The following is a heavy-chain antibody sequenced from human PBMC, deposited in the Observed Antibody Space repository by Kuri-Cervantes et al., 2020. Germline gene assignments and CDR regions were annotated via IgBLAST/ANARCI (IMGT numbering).Heavy chain of an antibody. Sequence: VSVKVSCKVSGYTLTELSMHWVRQAPGKGLEWMGWISVYNGDTNYAQKVQGRVTMTTDRSTRTAYMELRNLRPDDTAVYYCARDRIVVVAGVVPTYNYYGMDVWGQGTTVTVSS. J-gene: IGHJ6*02. CDR3: ARDRIVVVAGVVPTYNYYGMDV. V-gene: IGHV1-18*01. D-gene: IGHD2-2*01. CDR2: ISVYNGDT. CDR1: GYTLTELS.